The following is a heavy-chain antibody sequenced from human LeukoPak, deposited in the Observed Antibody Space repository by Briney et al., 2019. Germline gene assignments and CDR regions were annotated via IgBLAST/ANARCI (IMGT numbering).Heavy chain of an antibody. Sequence: PGGSLRLSCAASGFTFSSYVMSWVRQAPGKGLAWVSGITNSGGSTNCADSVKGRFTISRDNSKNTLYLQMNSLRAEDTAVYYCARGGSFDYWGQGTLVTVSS. CDR3: ARGGSFDY. CDR2: ITNSGGST. CDR1: GFTFSSYV. D-gene: IGHD3-10*01. J-gene: IGHJ4*02. V-gene: IGHV3-23*01.